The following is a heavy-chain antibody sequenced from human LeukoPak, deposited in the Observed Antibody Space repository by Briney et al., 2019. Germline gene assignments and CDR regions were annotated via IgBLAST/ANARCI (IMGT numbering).Heavy chain of an antibody. J-gene: IGHJ4*02. D-gene: IGHD1-1*01. CDR1: GFTFSSYA. Sequence: GGSLRLSCAASGFTFSSYAMHWVRQAPGKGLEYVSAISSNGGSTYYANSVKGRFTISRDNSKNMLYLQMGSLRAEDMAVYYCARGPLWRYFDYWGQGTLVTVSS. CDR2: ISSNGGST. CDR3: ARGPLWRYFDY. V-gene: IGHV3-64*01.